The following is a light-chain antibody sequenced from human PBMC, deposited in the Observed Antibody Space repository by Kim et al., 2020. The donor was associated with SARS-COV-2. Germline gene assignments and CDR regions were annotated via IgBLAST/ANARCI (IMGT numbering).Light chain of an antibody. CDR1: SLRIYS. CDR3: NCRDTSGYHYV. J-gene: IGLJ1*01. V-gene: IGLV3-19*01. CDR2: NQN. Sequence: AWGQTVRIACQGDSLRIYSSSWYQQKPGQAPVLVIYNQNDRPSGIPDRFSGSSSGNTASLTITGAQAEDEADYYCNCRDTSGYHYVFGTGTKVTVL.